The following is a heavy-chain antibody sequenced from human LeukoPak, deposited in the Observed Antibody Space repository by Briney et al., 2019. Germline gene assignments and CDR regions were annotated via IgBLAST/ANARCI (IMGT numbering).Heavy chain of an antibody. CDR3: AGHHPRNTVDF. Sequence: SETLSLTCTVSGGSISSYYWSWIRQPAGKGLEWIGRIYTSGSTNYNPSLKSRVTMSVDTSKNQFSLKLSPVTAADTAVYYCAGHHPRNTVDFWGQGTLVTVSS. J-gene: IGHJ4*02. V-gene: IGHV4-4*07. CDR2: IYTSGST. CDR1: GGSISSYY. D-gene: IGHD2/OR15-2a*01.